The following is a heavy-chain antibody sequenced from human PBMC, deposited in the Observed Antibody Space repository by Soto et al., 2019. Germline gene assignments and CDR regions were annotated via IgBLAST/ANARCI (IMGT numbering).Heavy chain of an antibody. CDR3: ARDPESSSWYHNYYYYGMDV. J-gene: IGHJ6*02. D-gene: IGHD6-13*01. CDR2: IIPIFGTA. Sequence: SVKVSCKASGGTFSSYAISWVRQAPGQGLEWMGGIIPIFGTANYAQKFQGRVTITADESTSTAYMELSSLRSEDTAVYYCARDPESSSWYHNYYYYGMDVWGQGTTVTVSS. CDR1: GGTFSSYA. V-gene: IGHV1-69*13.